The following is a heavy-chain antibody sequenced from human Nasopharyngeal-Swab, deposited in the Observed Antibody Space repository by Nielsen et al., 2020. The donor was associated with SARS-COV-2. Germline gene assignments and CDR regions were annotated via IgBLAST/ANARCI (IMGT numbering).Heavy chain of an antibody. D-gene: IGHD3-10*01. V-gene: IGHV7-4-1*02. J-gene: IGHJ4*02. CDR2: INTNTGNP. CDR3: ASSAIWFGEFPFDY. Sequence: WVRQAPGQGLEWMGWINTNTGNPTYAQGFTGRFVFSLDTSVSTAYLQISSLKAEDTAVYYCASSAIWFGEFPFDYWGQGTLVTVSS.